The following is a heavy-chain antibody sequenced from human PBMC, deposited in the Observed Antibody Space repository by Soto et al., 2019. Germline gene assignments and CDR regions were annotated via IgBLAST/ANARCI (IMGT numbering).Heavy chain of an antibody. CDR1: GYTFKSFY. D-gene: IGHD3-3*01. Sequence: QVQLVQSGAEVKKPGASVKVSCTASGYTFKSFYMHWVRQAPGQGLEWIGMINPTDGSVSFAQKFQDRVTFTTYRPTSTVYMELSSLTREDTAVYFCARDFGRHGAVDTTGWFDPWGQGTLVTVSS. V-gene: IGHV1-46*02. CDR3: ARDFGRHGAVDTTGWFDP. CDR2: INPTDGSV. J-gene: IGHJ5*02.